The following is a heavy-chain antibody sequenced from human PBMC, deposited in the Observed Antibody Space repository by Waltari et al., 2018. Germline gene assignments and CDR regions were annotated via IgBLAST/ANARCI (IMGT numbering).Heavy chain of an antibody. V-gene: IGHV4-59*01. J-gene: IGHJ3*02. Sequence: QVQLQESGPGLVKPSETLSLTCTVSGGSINSYYWSWIRQPPGKGLEWIGYIYYSGSTNYNPSLKSRVTISVDTSKNQFSLKLSSVTAADTAVYYCARDFVDAFDIWGQGTMVTVSS. CDR1: GGSINSYY. CDR2: IYYSGST. CDR3: ARDFVDAFDI.